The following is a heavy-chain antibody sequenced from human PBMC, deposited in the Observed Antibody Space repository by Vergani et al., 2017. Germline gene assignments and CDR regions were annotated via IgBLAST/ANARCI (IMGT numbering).Heavy chain of an antibody. CDR3: ARGRRVRGYYYYYGMDV. CDR2: IYYSGST. D-gene: IGHD3-10*02. V-gene: IGHV4-39*01. J-gene: IGHJ6*02. Sequence: QLQLQESGPGLVKPSETLSLTCTVSGGSISSSSYYWGWIRQPPGKGLEWIGSIYYSGSTYYNPSLKSRVTISVDTSKNQFSLKLSSVTAADTAVYYCARGRRVRGYYYYYGMDVWGQGTTVTVSS. CDR1: GGSISSSSYY.